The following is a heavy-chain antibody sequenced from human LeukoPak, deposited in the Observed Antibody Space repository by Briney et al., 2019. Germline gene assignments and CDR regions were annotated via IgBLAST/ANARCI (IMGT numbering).Heavy chain of an antibody. Sequence: GGSLRLSCAASGLTFSSYGMHWVRQAPGKGLEWVAVIWYDGSNKYYADSVKGRFTISRDNSKNTLYLQMNSLRAEDTAVYYCARGEGDYVWGSYRPFDYWGQGTLVTVSS. V-gene: IGHV3-33*08. D-gene: IGHD3-16*02. CDR3: ARGEGDYVWGSYRPFDY. J-gene: IGHJ4*02. CDR1: GLTFSSYG. CDR2: IWYDGSNK.